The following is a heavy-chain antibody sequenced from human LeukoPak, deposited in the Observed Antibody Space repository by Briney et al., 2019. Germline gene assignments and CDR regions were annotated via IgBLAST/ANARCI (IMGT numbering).Heavy chain of an antibody. J-gene: IGHJ3*02. V-gene: IGHV3-9*01. Sequence: PGRSLRLSCAASGFTFDDYAMHWVRQAPGKGLEWVSGISWNSGSIGYADSVKGRFTISRDNAKNSLYLQMNNLRAEDTALYHCARDDSGWYNAFDIWGQGTMVTVSS. CDR3: ARDDSGWYNAFDI. D-gene: IGHD6-19*01. CDR1: GFTFDDYA. CDR2: ISWNSGSI.